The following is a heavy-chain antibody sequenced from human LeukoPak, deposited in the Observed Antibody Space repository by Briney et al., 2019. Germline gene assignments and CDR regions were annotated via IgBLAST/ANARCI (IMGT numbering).Heavy chain of an antibody. V-gene: IGHV4-59*01. J-gene: IGHJ5*02. D-gene: IGHD3-16*01. CDR1: GGSISSYY. CDR2: IYYSGST. Sequence: SETLSLTCTVSGGSISSYYWSWIRQPPGKGLEWIGYIYYSGSTNYNPSLKSRVTISVDTSKNQFSLKLSSVTAADTAVYYCARHGRGVGGLMSYRFDPWGQGTLVTVSS. CDR3: ARHGRGVGGLMSYRFDP.